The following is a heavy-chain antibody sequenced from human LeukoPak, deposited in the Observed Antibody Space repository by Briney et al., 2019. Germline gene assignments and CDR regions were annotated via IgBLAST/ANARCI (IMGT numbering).Heavy chain of an antibody. CDR1: GGSISSSSYY. J-gene: IGHJ4*02. CDR3: ARCEQQLETPYYFDY. V-gene: IGHV4-39*01. Sequence: SETLSLTCTVSGGSISSSSYYWGWIRQPPGKGLGWIGSIYYSGSTYYNPSLKSRVTISVDTSKNQFSLKLSSVTAADTAVYYCARCEQQLETPYYFDYWGQGTLVTVSS. D-gene: IGHD6-13*01. CDR2: IYYSGST.